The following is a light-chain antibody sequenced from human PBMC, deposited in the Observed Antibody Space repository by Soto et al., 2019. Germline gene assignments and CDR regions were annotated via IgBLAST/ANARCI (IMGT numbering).Light chain of an antibody. CDR3: AAWADSLNALV. V-gene: IGLV1-44*01. CDR1: SSNIGSNA. Sequence: QSVLTQPPSASGTPGQRVTISCSGASSNIGSNAVNWYQQLPGTAPQLLIYTNNQRPSGVPDRFSGSKSGTSASLAITGLQSEDEADYHCAAWADSLNALVFGGGTKLTVL. CDR2: TNN. J-gene: IGLJ3*02.